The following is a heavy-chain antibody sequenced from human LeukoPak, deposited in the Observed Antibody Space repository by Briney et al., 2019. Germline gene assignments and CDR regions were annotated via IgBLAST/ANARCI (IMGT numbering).Heavy chain of an antibody. V-gene: IGHV3-7*01. CDR1: GFTFSSYW. J-gene: IGHJ4*02. CDR3: ARVRHLDF. CDR2: INQDGSEK. Sequence: GGSLRLSCAASGFTFSSYWLSWVRQAPGKGLEWVANINQDGSEKYYVDSVKGRFIISRDNAKNSLYLQMNSLRAEDTAMYYCARVRHLDFWGQGTLVTVSS.